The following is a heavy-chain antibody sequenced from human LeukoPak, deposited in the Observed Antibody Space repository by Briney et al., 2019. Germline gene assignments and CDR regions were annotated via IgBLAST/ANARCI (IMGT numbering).Heavy chain of an antibody. V-gene: IGHV1-2*02. CDR1: GYTFTGYY. Sequence: ASVKVSCKASGYTFTGYYLHWLRQAPGQGLEWMGWINPNSGGTNYAQKFQGRVTMTRDTSISTAYMELSRLRSDVTAVYYCARAQGYPGFNTPGDWGQGTLVTVSS. CDR3: ARAQGYPGFNTPGD. CDR2: INPNSGGT. J-gene: IGHJ4*02. D-gene: IGHD2-15*01.